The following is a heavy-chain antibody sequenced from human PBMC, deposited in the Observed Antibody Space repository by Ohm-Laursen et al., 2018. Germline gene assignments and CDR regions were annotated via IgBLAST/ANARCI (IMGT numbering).Heavy chain of an antibody. CDR1: GGSISSYY. Sequence: SDTLSLTCTVSGGSISSYYWSWIRQPPGKGLEWIGYIYYSGSTYYNPSLKSRVTISVDTSKNQFSLKLSSVTAADTAVYYCASRGDYDLYYFDYWGQGTLVTVSS. CDR3: ASRGDYDLYYFDY. J-gene: IGHJ4*02. V-gene: IGHV4-59*08. CDR2: IYYSGST. D-gene: IGHD4-17*01.